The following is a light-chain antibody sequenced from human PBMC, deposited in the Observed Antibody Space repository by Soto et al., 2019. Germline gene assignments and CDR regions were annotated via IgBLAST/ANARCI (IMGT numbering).Light chain of an antibody. Sequence: IVLTQSPGTLSLSPGERTTLSCRASRSISRYLARYLQQPGHGPTLLLYGASSRATGTPDRFSGSGSGTAFTLTINRLEPEDFALYYCQQYGSSPPTFGQGTKVDIK. CDR1: RSISRY. CDR2: GAS. V-gene: IGKV3-20*01. J-gene: IGKJ1*01. CDR3: QQYGSSPPT.